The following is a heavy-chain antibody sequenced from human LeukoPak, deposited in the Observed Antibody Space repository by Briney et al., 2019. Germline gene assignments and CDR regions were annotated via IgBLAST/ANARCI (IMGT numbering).Heavy chain of an antibody. CDR1: GGSISSYY. Sequence: SETLSLTCTVSGGSISSYYWSWIRPPPGKGLEWIGYIYYSGSTNYNPSLKSRVTISVDTSKNQFSLKLSSVTAADTAVYYCVRGYSYGYSPAYDAFDIWGQGTMVTVSS. V-gene: IGHV4-59*01. CDR2: IYYSGST. D-gene: IGHD5-18*01. CDR3: VRGYSYGYSPAYDAFDI. J-gene: IGHJ3*02.